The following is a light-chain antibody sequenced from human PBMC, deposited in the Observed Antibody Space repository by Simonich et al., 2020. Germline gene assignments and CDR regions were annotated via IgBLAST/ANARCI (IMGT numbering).Light chain of an antibody. CDR3: QQYNSYLYT. J-gene: IGKJ2*01. CDR1: QSISSW. CDR2: KAS. V-gene: IGKV1-5*03. Sequence: DIQMTQSPSTLSASVGDRVTITCRASQSISSWLAWYQQKQGKAPKLLIYKASSLESGVPSRLSGSGSGTEFTLTISSLQPDGFATYYCQQYNSYLYTFGQGTKLEIK.